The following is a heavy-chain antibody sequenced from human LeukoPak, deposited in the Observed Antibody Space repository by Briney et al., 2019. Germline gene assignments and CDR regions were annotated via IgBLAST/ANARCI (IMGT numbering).Heavy chain of an antibody. CDR3: ARSTDGILTVRGVTNWFDP. Sequence: SETLSLTCTVSGGSISSSSYYWGWIRQPPGKGLEWIGSIYYSGSTYYNPSLKSRVTISVDTSKNQFSLKLSSVTAADTAVYYCARSTDGILTVRGVTNWFDPWGQGTLVTVSS. CDR2: IYYSGST. V-gene: IGHV4-39*07. J-gene: IGHJ5*02. D-gene: IGHD3-10*01. CDR1: GGSISSSSYY.